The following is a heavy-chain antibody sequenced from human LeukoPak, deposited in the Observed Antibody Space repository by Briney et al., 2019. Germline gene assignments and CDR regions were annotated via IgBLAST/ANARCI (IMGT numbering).Heavy chain of an antibody. D-gene: IGHD2-2*01. V-gene: IGHV3-7*01. J-gene: IGHJ4*02. CDR2: IKQDGSET. Sequence: PGGSLSLSCAASGFTIGNYWMTWVRQAPGKGPEWVANIKQDGSETYYVDSVEGRFTISRDNAQNSLYLQMNSLRAEDTAVYYCARVSLRYCSSSSCSPDYWGQGNNVTVSS. CDR3: ARVSLRYCSSSSCSPDY. CDR1: GFTIGNYW.